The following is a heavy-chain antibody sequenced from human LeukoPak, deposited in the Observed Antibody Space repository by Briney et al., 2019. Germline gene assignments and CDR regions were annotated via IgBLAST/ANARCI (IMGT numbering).Heavy chain of an antibody. D-gene: IGHD4-17*01. V-gene: IGHV1-2*02. CDR1: GYTFTGYY. J-gene: IGHJ5*02. CDR3: ARETVTTGVNNWFDP. Sequence: VASVKVSCKASGYTFTGYYMHWVRQAPGQGLEWMGWINPNSGGTNYAQKFQGRVTMTRDTSISTAYMELSRLRSDDTAVYYCARETVTTGVNNWFDPWGQGTLVTVSS. CDR2: INPNSGGT.